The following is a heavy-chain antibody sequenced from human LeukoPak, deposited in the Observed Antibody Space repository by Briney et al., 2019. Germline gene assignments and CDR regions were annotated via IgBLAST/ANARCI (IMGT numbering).Heavy chain of an antibody. Sequence: GGSPRLSCVASGFTFGKYWMSWSRQAPGKGLEWVASINSDGSEGYYADVVKGRFTISRDNAKNSLYLQINSLRAEDTAVYYCARSSYSSSSSVWGQGTMVTVSS. J-gene: IGHJ3*01. D-gene: IGHD6-6*01. CDR2: INSDGSEG. CDR3: ARSSYSSSSSV. CDR1: GFTFGKYW. V-gene: IGHV3-7*03.